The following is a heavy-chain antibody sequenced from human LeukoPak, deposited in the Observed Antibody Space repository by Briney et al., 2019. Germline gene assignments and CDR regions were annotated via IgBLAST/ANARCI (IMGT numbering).Heavy chain of an antibody. CDR1: GYTFTGYY. D-gene: IGHD1-7*01. J-gene: IGHJ3*02. Sequence: ASVKVSCKASGYTFTGYYIHWVRQGPGQGPEWMGWINPNTGGTNYAQKFQGRVTMTRDTSINTAYMDLSTLRSDDTAVYYCARPTRYNWIYDAFDIWGRGTMVTVSS. V-gene: IGHV1-2*02. CDR2: INPNTGGT. CDR3: ARPTRYNWIYDAFDI.